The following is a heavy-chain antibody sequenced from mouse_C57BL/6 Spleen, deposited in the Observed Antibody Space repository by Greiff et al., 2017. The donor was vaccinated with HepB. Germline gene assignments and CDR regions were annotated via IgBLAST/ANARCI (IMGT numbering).Heavy chain of an antibody. J-gene: IGHJ2*01. CDR3: ARGGYYYGSSYERYYFDY. CDR2: INPNNGGT. CDR1: GYTFTDYY. Sequence: EVQLQQSGPELVKPGASVKISCKASGYTFTDYYMNWVKQSHGKSLEWIGDINPNNGGTSYNQKFKGKATLTVDKSSSTAYMELRSLTSEDSAVYYCARGGYYYGSSYERYYFDYWGQGTTLTVSS. V-gene: IGHV1-26*01. D-gene: IGHD1-1*01.